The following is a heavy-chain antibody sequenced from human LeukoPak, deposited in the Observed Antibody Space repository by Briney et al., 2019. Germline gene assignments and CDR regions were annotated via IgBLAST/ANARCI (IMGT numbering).Heavy chain of an antibody. Sequence: GGSLRLSCAASGFTFSSYAMSWVRQAPGKGLEWVSAISGSGGSTYYADSVKGRFTISRDNSKNTLYLQMNSLRAEDTAVYYCASANYDFWSGYYTGVGYYGMDVWGQGTTVTVSS. D-gene: IGHD3-3*01. CDR2: ISGSGGST. V-gene: IGHV3-23*01. J-gene: IGHJ6*02. CDR3: ASANYDFWSGYYTGVGYYGMDV. CDR1: GFTFSSYA.